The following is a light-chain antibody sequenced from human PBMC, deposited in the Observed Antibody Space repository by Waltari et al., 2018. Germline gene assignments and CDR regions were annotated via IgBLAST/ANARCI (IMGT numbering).Light chain of an antibody. Sequence: DIEMTQSPSAPSASVGGRVTITCRASQNIYGYLNWYQQKPGKAPELLIYSSSSLQSGVPSRFRGSGFGTEFTLTITNLQLEDFATYYCQQRAFGQGTKVEIK. J-gene: IGKJ1*01. CDR1: QNIYGY. V-gene: IGKV1-39*01. CDR2: SSS. CDR3: QQRA.